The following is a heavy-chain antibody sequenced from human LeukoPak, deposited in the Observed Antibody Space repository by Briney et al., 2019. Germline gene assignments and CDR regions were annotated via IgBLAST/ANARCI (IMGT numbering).Heavy chain of an antibody. V-gene: IGHV4-39*07. CDR3: ARGEGLYSGSYYFDY. CDR1: GGSISSGSYY. D-gene: IGHD1-26*01. J-gene: IGHJ4*02. Sequence: PSETLSLTCTVSGGSISSGSYYWGWIRQPPGKGLEWIGSIYYSGSTYYNPSLKSRVTISVDTSKNQFSLKLSSVTAADTAVYYCARGEGLYSGSYYFDYWGQGTLVTVSS. CDR2: IYYSGST.